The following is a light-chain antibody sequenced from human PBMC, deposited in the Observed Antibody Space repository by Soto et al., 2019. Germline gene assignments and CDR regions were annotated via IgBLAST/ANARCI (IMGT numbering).Light chain of an antibody. CDR1: SSDVGGYDL. Sequence: QSALTQPPSASGSPGQSVTISCTGTSSDVGGYDLVSWYQQHPGKAPKLIPYEVAKRPSGVPARFSGSKSGNTASLTVSGLQADDESDYYCSSFAGNNNLFGGGTKLTVL. CDR2: EVA. J-gene: IGLJ2*01. CDR3: SSFAGNNNL. V-gene: IGLV2-8*01.